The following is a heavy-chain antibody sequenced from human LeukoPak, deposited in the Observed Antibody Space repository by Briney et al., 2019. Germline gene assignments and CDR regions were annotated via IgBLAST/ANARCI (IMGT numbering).Heavy chain of an antibody. CDR2: IYTSGSQ. CDR3: ARDHGSGWYGGWFDP. Sequence: SETLSLTCTVSGGSISSYYWSWIRQPPGKGLECIGRIYTSGSQNYNPSLKSRVTMSVHTHKTHFPLTLSSVPPGHRAVYYCARDHGSGWYGGWFDPWGQGTLVPV. CDR1: GGSISSYY. V-gene: IGHV4-4*07. D-gene: IGHD6-19*01. J-gene: IGHJ5*02.